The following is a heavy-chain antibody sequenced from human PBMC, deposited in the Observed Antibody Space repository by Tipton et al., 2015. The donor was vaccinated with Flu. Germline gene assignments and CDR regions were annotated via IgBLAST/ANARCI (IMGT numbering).Heavy chain of an antibody. J-gene: IGHJ4*02. CDR3: ARDPSLGMPEYFDY. CDR1: GYFISTGFY. Sequence: TLSLTCAVSGYFISTGFYWAWHRQTPGKGPEWIGSIFHSGITYYNPSLNSRVTISVDTSKNQFSLKLNSVTAADTAVYYCARDPSLGMPEYFDYWGQGTLVTASS. D-gene: IGHD2-2*01. CDR2: IFHSGIT. V-gene: IGHV4-38-2*02.